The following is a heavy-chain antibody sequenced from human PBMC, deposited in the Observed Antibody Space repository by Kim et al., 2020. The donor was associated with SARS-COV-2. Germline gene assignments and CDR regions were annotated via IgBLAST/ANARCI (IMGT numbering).Heavy chain of an antibody. J-gene: IGHJ4*02. CDR2: IIPALSVK. V-gene: IGHV1-69*02. Sequence: SVKVSCKASGGTFSDYSLSWVRQAPGQGLEWMGRIIPALSVKNYAQSFQDRVTITADRSTNTAYMEVSSLRSEDTAVYYCARGYGLDSWGQGTLVTVSS. CDR1: GGTFSDYS. D-gene: IGHD5-18*01. CDR3: ARGYGLDS.